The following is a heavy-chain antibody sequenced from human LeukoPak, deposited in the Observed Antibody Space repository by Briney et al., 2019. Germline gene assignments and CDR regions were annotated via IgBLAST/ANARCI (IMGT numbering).Heavy chain of an antibody. V-gene: IGHV3-66*01. CDR3: ARTGGGIAVAGLDYFDY. CDR1: GFTVSSNY. Sequence: GGSLRLSCAASGFTVSSNYMNWVRQAPGKGLEWVSVIYSGGSTYYADSVKGRFTISRDNSKNTLYLQMNSLRAEDTAVYYCARTGGGIAVAGLDYFDYWGQGTLVSVSS. J-gene: IGHJ4*02. D-gene: IGHD6-19*01. CDR2: IYSGGST.